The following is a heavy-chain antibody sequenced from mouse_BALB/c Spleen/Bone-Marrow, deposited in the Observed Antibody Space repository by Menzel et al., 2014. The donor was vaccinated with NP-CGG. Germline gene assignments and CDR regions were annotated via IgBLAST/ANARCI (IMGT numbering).Heavy chain of an antibody. Sequence: VKLVESGAELARPGASVKMSCKASGYTFTSYTMHWVKRRPGQGLEWIGYINPSSGYTNYNQKFKDKATLTADKSSSTAYMQLSSLTSEDSAVYYCARSLRWYFDVWGAGTTVTVSS. D-gene: IGHD1-1*01. J-gene: IGHJ1*01. V-gene: IGHV1-4*01. CDR1: GYTFTSYT. CDR3: ARSLRWYFDV. CDR2: INPSSGYT.